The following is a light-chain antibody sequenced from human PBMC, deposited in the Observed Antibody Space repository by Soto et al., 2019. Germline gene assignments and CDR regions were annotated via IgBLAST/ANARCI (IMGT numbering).Light chain of an antibody. Sequence: EIVMTQSPATLSVSPGERATLSCRASQSVSSNLAWYQQKPGQAPRLLMYRASTRATRIPARFSGSGSETDFTLIISSLQSEDFAVYYCQKYNLWPLNCGGGNKGDIK. CDR1: QSVSSN. CDR3: QKYNLWPLN. J-gene: IGKJ4*01. CDR2: RAS. V-gene: IGKV3-15*01.